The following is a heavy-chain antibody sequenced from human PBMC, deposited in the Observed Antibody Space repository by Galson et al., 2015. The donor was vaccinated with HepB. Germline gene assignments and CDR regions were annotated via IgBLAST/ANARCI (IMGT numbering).Heavy chain of an antibody. CDR1: GFNVCSDY. J-gene: IGHJ4*02. Sequence: SLGLFSGGSGFNVCSDYMNGARQPPWKGLESVLIIYSDATTYYADSVKGRFTISRDNCKNTLYLQMNSLRAEDTAVYFCARQVGSLDCWGQGTLVTVSS. D-gene: IGHD3-10*01. V-gene: IGHV3-66*04. CDR3: ARQVGSLDC. CDR2: IYSDATT.